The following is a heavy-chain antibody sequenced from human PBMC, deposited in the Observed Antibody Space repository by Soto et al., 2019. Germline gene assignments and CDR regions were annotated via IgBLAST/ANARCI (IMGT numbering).Heavy chain of an antibody. Sequence: SVKVSCKATGGTFSSYAISWVRQAPGQGLEWMGGIIPIFGTANYAQKFQGRVTITADESTSTAYMELSSLRSDDTAVYYCARGPPSYYDSSGYYKYFDYWGQGTLVTVSS. CDR2: IIPIFGTA. J-gene: IGHJ4*02. CDR1: GGTFSSYA. V-gene: IGHV1-69*13. D-gene: IGHD3-22*01. CDR3: ARGPPSYYDSSGYYKYFDY.